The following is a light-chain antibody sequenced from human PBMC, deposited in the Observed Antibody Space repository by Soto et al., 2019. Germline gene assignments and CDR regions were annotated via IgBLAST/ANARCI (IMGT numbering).Light chain of an antibody. CDR2: ATF. CDR3: QQTYDTLFS. Sequence: DISLTQSPSSLSASVGDSVTITCRASQTISRYLNWYQQRPGKAPSLLIYATFNLQTGVPSRFSGSGSGTDFTLSITGLQPEYFATYYCQQTYDTLFSFGPGTTLDLK. V-gene: IGKV1-39*01. J-gene: IGKJ3*01. CDR1: QTISRY.